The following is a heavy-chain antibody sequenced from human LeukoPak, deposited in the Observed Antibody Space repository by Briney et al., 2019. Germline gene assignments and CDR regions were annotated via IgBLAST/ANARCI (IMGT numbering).Heavy chain of an antibody. CDR2: IGAYNGNT. V-gene: IGHV1-18*01. Sequence: ASVKVSCKASGYTFTSYGISWVRQAPGQGLEWMGWIGAYNGNTNYAQKLQGRVTMTTDTSTSTAYMELRSLRSADTAVYYCARDRGIAAAGTFDYWGQGTLVTVSS. J-gene: IGHJ4*02. CDR1: GYTFTSYG. D-gene: IGHD6-13*01. CDR3: ARDRGIAAAGTFDY.